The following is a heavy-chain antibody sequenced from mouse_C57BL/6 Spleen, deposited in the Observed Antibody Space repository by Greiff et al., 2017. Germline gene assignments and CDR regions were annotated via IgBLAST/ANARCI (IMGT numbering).Heavy chain of an antibody. D-gene: IGHD2-5*01. CDR1: GYTFTSYW. J-gene: IGHJ2*01. CDR2: IDPSDSYT. V-gene: IGHV1-69*01. CDR3: ARRDYSNPFDY. Sequence: QVQLQQSGAELMKPGASVKLSCKASGYTFTSYWMHWVKQRPGQGLEWIGEIDPSDSYTNYNQKFKGKSTLTVDKSSSTAYMQLSSLTSEDSAVYYCARRDYSNPFDYWGQGTTLKVSS.